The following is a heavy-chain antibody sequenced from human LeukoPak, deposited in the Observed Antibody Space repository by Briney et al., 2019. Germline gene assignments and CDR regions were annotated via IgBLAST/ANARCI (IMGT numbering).Heavy chain of an antibody. D-gene: IGHD6-13*01. Sequence: GGSLRLSCAASGFTFSDYYMSWIRQAPGKGLEWVSYISSSGSTIYYADSVKGRFTISRDNAKNSLYLQMNSLRAEDPAVYYCAREAAAADFDYWGQGTLVTVSS. CDR2: ISSSGSTI. CDR1: GFTFSDYY. CDR3: AREAAAADFDY. V-gene: IGHV3-11*01. J-gene: IGHJ4*02.